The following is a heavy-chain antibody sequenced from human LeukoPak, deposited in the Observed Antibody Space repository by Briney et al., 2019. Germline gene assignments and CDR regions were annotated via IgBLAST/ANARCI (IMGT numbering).Heavy chain of an antibody. Sequence: GGSLRLSCAASGFTFSNYALRWVRQAPGKGLEWVSDISGSGGSTYYADSVKGRFTISRDNSKNTMYLQMNSLRAEDTAVYYCAKRIQSAMAMGYWGQGTLVTVSS. CDR1: GFTFSNYA. V-gene: IGHV3-23*01. CDR3: AKRIQSAMAMGY. J-gene: IGHJ4*02. D-gene: IGHD5-18*01. CDR2: ISGSGGST.